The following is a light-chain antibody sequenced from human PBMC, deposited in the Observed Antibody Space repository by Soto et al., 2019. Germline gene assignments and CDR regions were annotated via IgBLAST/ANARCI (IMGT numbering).Light chain of an antibody. V-gene: IGKV4-1*01. J-gene: IGKJ1*01. CDR1: QSLLYESNNKNY. CDR2: WAS. Sequence: DIVMTQSPDSLAVSLGGKATINCKSSQSLLYESNNKNYLAWYQQKPGQSPKLIIYWASARESGVPDRFSGSGSGTDFTLTISSLQAEDVAVYYCHQYYGSLPTFGQGTKVEIK. CDR3: HQYYGSLPT.